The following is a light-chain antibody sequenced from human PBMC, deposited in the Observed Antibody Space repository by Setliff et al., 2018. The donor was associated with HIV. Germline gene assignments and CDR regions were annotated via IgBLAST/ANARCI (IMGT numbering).Light chain of an antibody. CDR2: DVS. V-gene: IGLV2-14*01. Sequence: QSALAQPASVSGSPGQSITISCSGTSSDVGGHNYVSWYQLHPGKAPKLIISDVSDRPSGVSNRFSGSKSGNTASLTISGLRAEDEADYYRSSYTSSKILYVFGTGTKGTVL. CDR3: SSYTSSKILYV. J-gene: IGLJ1*01. CDR1: SSDVGGHNY.